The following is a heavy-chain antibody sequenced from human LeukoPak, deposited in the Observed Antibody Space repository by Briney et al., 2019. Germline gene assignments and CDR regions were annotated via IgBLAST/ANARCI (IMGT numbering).Heavy chain of an antibody. Sequence: GGSLRLSCAASGFTFSSYWMHWVRQAPGKGLEWVAVISYDGSNKYYADSVKGRFTISRDNSKNTLYLQMNSLRAEDTAVYYCAKDGSSWYLYYYYYGMDVWGQGTTVTVSS. D-gene: IGHD6-13*01. CDR3: AKDGSSWYLYYYYYGMDV. CDR2: ISYDGSNK. CDR1: GFTFSSYW. J-gene: IGHJ6*02. V-gene: IGHV3-30*18.